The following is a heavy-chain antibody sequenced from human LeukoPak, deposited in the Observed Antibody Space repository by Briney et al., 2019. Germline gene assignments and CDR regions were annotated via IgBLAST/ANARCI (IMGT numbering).Heavy chain of an antibody. CDR3: ARTSSSSSFYYYYYYMDV. D-gene: IGHD6-6*01. J-gene: IGHJ6*03. Sequence: GGSLRLSCAASGFTFSSYAMSWVRQAPGKGLEWVSAISGSGGSTYYADSVKGRFTISRDNSKNTLYLQMNSLRAEDTAVYYCARTSSSSSFYYYYYYMDVWGKGTTVTVSS. CDR2: ISGSGGST. CDR1: GFTFSSYA. V-gene: IGHV3-23*01.